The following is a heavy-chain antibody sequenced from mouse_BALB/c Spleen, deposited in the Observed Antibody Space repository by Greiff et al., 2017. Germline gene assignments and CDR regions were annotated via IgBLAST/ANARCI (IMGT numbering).Heavy chain of an antibody. V-gene: IGHV2-2*02. J-gene: IGHJ4*01. Sequence: VQLQQSGPGLVQPSQSLSITCTVSGFSLTSYGVHWVRQSPGKGLEWLGVIWSGGSTDYNAAFISRLSISKDNSKSQVFFKMNSLQANDTAIYYCARNDYDSYYYAMEDWGQGTPVTVSS. CDR2: IWSGGST. CDR3: ARNDYDSYYYAMED. D-gene: IGHD2-4*01. CDR1: GFSLTSYG.